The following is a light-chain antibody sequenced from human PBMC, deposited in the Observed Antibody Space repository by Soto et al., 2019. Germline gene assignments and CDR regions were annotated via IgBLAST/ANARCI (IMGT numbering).Light chain of an antibody. CDR1: QGISSW. Sequence: DIQMTRSPSSVSASVGDRVTITCRASQGISSWLGWYQQKPGKAPKLLIYAASSLQSGVPPRFSGSGSGTDFTLTISSLQPEDFATYYCQQGNSFPITFGQGTRLEIK. CDR3: QQGNSFPIT. CDR2: AAS. J-gene: IGKJ5*01. V-gene: IGKV1-12*01.